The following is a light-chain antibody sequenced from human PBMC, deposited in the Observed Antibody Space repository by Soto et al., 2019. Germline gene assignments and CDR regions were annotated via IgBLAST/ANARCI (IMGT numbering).Light chain of an antibody. Sequence: QSALTQPPSAFGSPGQSVTISCTGTSSDVGDYNYVSWYQQHPDKAPKLMIYEVSKRPSGVPDRFSGSKSGNTASLTVSGLQAEDEADYYCSSYAGSNNWNFGTGTKLTVL. CDR1: SSDVGDYNY. CDR2: EVS. CDR3: SSYAGSNNWN. J-gene: IGLJ1*01. V-gene: IGLV2-8*01.